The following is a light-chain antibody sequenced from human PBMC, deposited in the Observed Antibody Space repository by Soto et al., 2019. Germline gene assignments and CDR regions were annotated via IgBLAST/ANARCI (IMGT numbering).Light chain of an antibody. J-gene: IGKJ4*01. V-gene: IGKV3-20*01. CDR2: DAS. CDR1: QRVSSSY. Sequence: EIVLTQSPGTLSLSPGERATLSCRASQRVSSSYLAWYQQKPGQAPRLLIYDASSRATGIPDRFSGSGSGTDFTLSISRLEPEDFAVYYCQQYGSTPRTFGGGTKVEIK. CDR3: QQYGSTPRT.